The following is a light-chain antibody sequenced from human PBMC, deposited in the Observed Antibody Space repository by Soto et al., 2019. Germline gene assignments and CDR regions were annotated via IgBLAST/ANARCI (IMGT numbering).Light chain of an antibody. CDR2: GAS. V-gene: IGKV3-20*01. CDR3: QQYGSSQWT. CDR1: QSVSSSY. Sequence: EIGLPQSPGTLSLSPGERATLSCRARQSVSSSYLAWYQQKPGHAPRLLIYGASSRATGIPDRFSGSGYGTDFTLPISGLEAEEFAVYYWQQYGSSQWTCGEGTKVEIK. J-gene: IGKJ1*01.